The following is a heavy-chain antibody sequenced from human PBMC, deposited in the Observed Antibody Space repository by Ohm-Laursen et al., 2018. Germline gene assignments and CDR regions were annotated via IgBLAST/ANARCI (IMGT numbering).Heavy chain of an antibody. CDR1: GFTFSSSG. Sequence: SLRLSCAASGFTFSSSGMHWVRQAPGKGLEWVAVISYDGSNKYYADSVKGRFTISRDNSKNTLYLQMNSLRAEDTAIYYCVKGRLAGAFDYWGQGTLVTVSS. CDR3: VKGRLAGAFDY. D-gene: IGHD2-15*01. J-gene: IGHJ4*02. V-gene: IGHV3-30*18. CDR2: ISYDGSNK.